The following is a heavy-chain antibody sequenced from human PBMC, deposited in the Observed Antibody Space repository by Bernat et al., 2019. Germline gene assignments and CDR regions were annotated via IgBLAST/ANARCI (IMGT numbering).Heavy chain of an antibody. CDR3: AKAMAGHWYFDL. Sequence: EVQLLESGGGLVQPGGSLRLSCAASVFTFSSYAMSWVRQAPGKGLEWVSAISGSGGNTCDAESVKGRFTISRANSKNTLYLQMNSLRAEDTAVYYCAKAMAGHWYFDLWGRGTLVTVSS. J-gene: IGHJ2*01. V-gene: IGHV3-23*01. CDR1: VFTFSSYA. CDR2: ISGSGGNT. D-gene: IGHD6-19*01.